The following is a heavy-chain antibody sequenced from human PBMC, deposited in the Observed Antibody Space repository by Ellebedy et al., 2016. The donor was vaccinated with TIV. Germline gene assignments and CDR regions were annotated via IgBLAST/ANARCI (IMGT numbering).Heavy chain of an antibody. CDR2: THYSSKWYN. J-gene: IGHJ5*02. D-gene: IGHD3-16*01. CDR1: GNRPSSNCAA. Sequence: SQTLSLTCSIPGNRPSSNCAAWNWIRQPPSRGLEWLGRTHYSSKWYNDYAVSVKSRITINPDTSKTQFPLQLNSVSPEDTDVYYCARDTSRGWGFNWFDPWGQGTLVTVSS. V-gene: IGHV6-1*01. CDR3: ARDTSRGWGFNWFDP.